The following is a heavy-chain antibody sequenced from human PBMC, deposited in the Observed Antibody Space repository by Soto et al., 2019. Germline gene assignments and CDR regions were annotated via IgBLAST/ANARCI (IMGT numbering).Heavy chain of an antibody. CDR1: GFTFSSYD. Sequence: QVPLVESGGGVVQPGRSLRLSCAASGFTFSSYDMHWVRQGPGKGLEWVAVIRYDGSNKYYADAVKGRFTISRDNSKNTVYLQMNSLRAGDTAVYYCATDRGDYNSSPDYWGQGTLVTVSS. J-gene: IGHJ4*02. CDR2: IRYDGSNK. CDR3: ATDRGDYNSSPDY. V-gene: IGHV3-33*01. D-gene: IGHD3-10*01.